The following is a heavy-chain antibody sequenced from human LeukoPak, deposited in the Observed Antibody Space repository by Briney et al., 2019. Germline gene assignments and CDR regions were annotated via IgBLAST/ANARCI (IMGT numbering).Heavy chain of an antibody. J-gene: IGHJ4*02. D-gene: IGHD1-26*01. V-gene: IGHV1-69*13. Sequence: SVKVSCKASGGTFGSYAISWVRQAPGQGLEWMGGIIPIFGTANYAQKFQGRVTITADESTSTAYMELSSLRSEDTAVYYCARIPTTVGAEGWFDYWGQGTLVTVSS. CDR3: ARIPTTVGAEGWFDY. CDR1: GGTFGSYA. CDR2: IIPIFGTA.